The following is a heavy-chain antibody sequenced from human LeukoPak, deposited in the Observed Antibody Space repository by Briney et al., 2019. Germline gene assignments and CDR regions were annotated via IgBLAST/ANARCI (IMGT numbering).Heavy chain of an antibody. D-gene: IGHD1-26*01. Sequence: PSQTLSLTCTVSGSSISSGDYYWSWIRQPPGKGLEWIGYIYYSGSTNYNPSLKSRVTISVDTSKNQFSLKLSSVTAADTAVYYCARDGPSDRSYWAYYFDYWGQGTLVTVSS. J-gene: IGHJ4*02. CDR3: ARDGPSDRSYWAYYFDY. CDR2: IYYSGST. CDR1: GSSISSGDYY. V-gene: IGHV4-30-4*08.